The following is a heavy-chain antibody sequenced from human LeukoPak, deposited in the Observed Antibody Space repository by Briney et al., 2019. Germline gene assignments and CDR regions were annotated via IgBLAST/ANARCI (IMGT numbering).Heavy chain of an antibody. V-gene: IGHV4-59*01. Sequence: PSETLSLTCTVSGGSISSYYWSWIRQPPGKGLEWIGYIYYSGSTNYNPSLKSRVTISVDTSKNQFSLKLSSVTAADTAAYYCARDVGHFDIWGQGTMVTVSS. J-gene: IGHJ3*02. CDR2: IYYSGST. CDR3: ARDVGHFDI. CDR1: GGSISSYY.